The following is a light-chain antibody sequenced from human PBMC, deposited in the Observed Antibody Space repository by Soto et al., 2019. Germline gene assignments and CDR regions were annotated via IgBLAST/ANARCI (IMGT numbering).Light chain of an antibody. J-gene: IGLJ2*01. CDR1: SSDVGGYNY. CDR2: DVS. CDR3: SSYTSSTTVV. Sequence: QSVLTQPASVSGSPGQSITISCTGTSSDVGGYNYVSWYQQHPGKAPKLMIYDVSNRPSGVSNRFPGSKSANTASLTISGLQAEDEADYYCSSYTSSTTVVFGGGTKLTVL. V-gene: IGLV2-14*01.